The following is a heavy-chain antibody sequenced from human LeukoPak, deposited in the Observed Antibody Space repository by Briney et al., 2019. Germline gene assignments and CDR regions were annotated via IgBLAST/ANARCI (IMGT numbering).Heavy chain of an antibody. J-gene: IGHJ4*02. Sequence: PSETLSPTRAVYGGSFSGYYWSWIRQPPGKGLECIGEINHSGSTNYNPSLKSRVTISVDTSKNQFSLKLSSVTAADTAVYYCARGYSHYYGSGSYYYWGQGTLVTVSS. CDR2: INHSGST. CDR3: ARGYSHYYGSGSYYY. V-gene: IGHV4-34*01. D-gene: IGHD3-10*01. CDR1: GGSFSGYY.